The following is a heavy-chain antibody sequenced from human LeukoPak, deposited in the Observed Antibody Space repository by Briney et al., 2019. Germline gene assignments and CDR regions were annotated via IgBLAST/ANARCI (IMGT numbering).Heavy chain of an antibody. J-gene: IGHJ3*02. CDR1: GFTSSSYA. CDR3: VKSERGWLRLGDAFDI. V-gene: IGHV3-64D*06. CDR2: ISSNGGST. D-gene: IGHD5-12*01. Sequence: GGSLRLSCSASGFTSSSYAMHWVRQAPGKGLEYVSGISSNGGSTYYADSVKGRFTISRDNSKNTLYLQMSSLRAEDTAVYYCVKSERGWLRLGDAFDIWGQGTVVTVSS.